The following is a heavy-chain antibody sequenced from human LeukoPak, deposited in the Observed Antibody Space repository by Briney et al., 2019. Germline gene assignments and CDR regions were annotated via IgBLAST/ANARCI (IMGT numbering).Heavy chain of an antibody. CDR2: INPNSGGT. D-gene: IGHD1-7*01. V-gene: IGHV1-2*02. CDR3: ARGAQWYNWNYDPVGY. CDR1: GYTCTGYY. J-gene: IGHJ4*02. Sequence: ASVKVSCKASGYTCTGYYMHWVRQAPGQGLEWMGWINPNSGGTNYAQKFQGRVTMTRDTSISTAYMELSRLRSDDTAVYYCARGAQWYNWNYDPVGYWGQGTLVTVSS.